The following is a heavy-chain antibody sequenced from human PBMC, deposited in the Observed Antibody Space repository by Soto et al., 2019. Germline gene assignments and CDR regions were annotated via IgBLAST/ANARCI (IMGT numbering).Heavy chain of an antibody. D-gene: IGHD6-19*01. V-gene: IGHV3-53*01. CDR3: ARAGRSRFIAVAAATIHHPIDY. J-gene: IGHJ4*02. CDR2: IYSGGST. Sequence: GGSLRLSCAASGFTVSSNYMSWVRQAPGKGLEWVSVIYSGGSTYYADSVKGRFTISRDNSKNTLYLQMNSLRAEDTAVYYCARAGRSRFIAVAAATIHHPIDYWGQGTLVTVSS. CDR1: GFTVSSNY.